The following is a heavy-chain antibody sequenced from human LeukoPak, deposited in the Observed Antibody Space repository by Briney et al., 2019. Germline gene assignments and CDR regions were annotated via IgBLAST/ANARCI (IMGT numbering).Heavy chain of an antibody. CDR3: ARVSVGSSGYFDY. J-gene: IGHJ4*02. CDR2: IYHSGST. Sequence: SGTLSLTCAVPGGSISSSNWWSWVRQPPGKGLEWIGEIYHSGSTNYNPSLKSRVTISVDKSKNQFSLKLSSVTAADTAVYYCARVSVGSSGYFDYWGQGTLVTVSS. D-gene: IGHD6-6*01. CDR1: GGSISSSNW. V-gene: IGHV4-4*02.